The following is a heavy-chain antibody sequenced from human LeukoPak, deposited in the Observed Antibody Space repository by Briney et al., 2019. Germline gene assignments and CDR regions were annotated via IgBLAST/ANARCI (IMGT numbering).Heavy chain of an antibody. D-gene: IGHD3-22*01. CDR2: IYTSGST. Sequence: SETLSLTCTVSGGSMGGYSWSWPRQPAGKGLEWIGRIYTSGSTNYNPSLKSRVTMSVDTSKNQFSLKLSSVTAADTAVYYCARQYYYDSSGYYLDYWGQGTLVTVS. V-gene: IGHV4-4*07. CDR3: ARQYYYDSSGYYLDY. J-gene: IGHJ4*02. CDR1: GGSMGGYS.